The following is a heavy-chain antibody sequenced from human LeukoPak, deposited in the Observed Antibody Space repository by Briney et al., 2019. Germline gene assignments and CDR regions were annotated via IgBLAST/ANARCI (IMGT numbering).Heavy chain of an antibody. Sequence: ASVKVSCKASGYSFSDYAMHWVRQAPGQRLEWMGWINAGNGETKYSQKFQGRVTITWDTFANTAHMELSSLISEGTAVYYCARNLVGKTDFDYWGQGTLVTVSS. CDR2: INAGNGET. D-gene: IGHD6-19*01. CDR3: ARNLVGKTDFDY. J-gene: IGHJ4*02. V-gene: IGHV1-3*01. CDR1: GYSFSDYA.